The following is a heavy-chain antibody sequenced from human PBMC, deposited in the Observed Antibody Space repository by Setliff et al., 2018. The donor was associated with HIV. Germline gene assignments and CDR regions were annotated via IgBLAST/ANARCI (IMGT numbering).Heavy chain of an antibody. CDR3: ARDQSDWFY. D-gene: IGHD3-3*01. CDR2: IYHSGST. Sequence: SETLSLTCAVSGGSISSSNWWSWVRQPPGKGLEWIGEIYHSGSTNYNPSLKSRVTISVDKFKNQFCLKLNTVTAADTAVYSCARDQSDWFYWGQGTLVTVSS. J-gene: IGHJ4*02. CDR1: GGSISSSNW. V-gene: IGHV4-4*02.